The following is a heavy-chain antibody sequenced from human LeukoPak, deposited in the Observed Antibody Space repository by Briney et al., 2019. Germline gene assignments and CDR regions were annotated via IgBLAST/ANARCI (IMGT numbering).Heavy chain of an antibody. Sequence: PSETLSLTCTVSVFSVNSDYYWGWIRQPPGKGLEWIGSISHGVSTYYNPSLKSRVTISLDTSKSQFSLKLSSVTAADTAVYYCARERRGAYSYNFDYWGQGTLVTVSP. J-gene: IGHJ4*02. CDR3: ARERRGAYSYNFDY. CDR2: ISHGVST. V-gene: IGHV4-38-2*02. D-gene: IGHD3-22*01. CDR1: VFSVNSDYY.